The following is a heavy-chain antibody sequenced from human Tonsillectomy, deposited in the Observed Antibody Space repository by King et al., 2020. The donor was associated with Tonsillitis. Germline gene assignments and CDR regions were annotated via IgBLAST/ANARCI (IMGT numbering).Heavy chain of an antibody. V-gene: IGHV3-30*04. Sequence: VQLVQSGGGVVQPGRSLRVSCAASGFTFSSYAMHWVRQAQAKGLKGVAFLHYVGGIKYYADSVKGRFTISRDSSKNTLYLQMNSLRTEDTAVYYCAREPDCSSTSCYQYFQHWGQGTLVTVSS. CDR1: GFTFSSYA. J-gene: IGHJ1*01. CDR3: AREPDCSSTSCYQYFQH. D-gene: IGHD2-2*01. CDR2: LHYVGGIK.